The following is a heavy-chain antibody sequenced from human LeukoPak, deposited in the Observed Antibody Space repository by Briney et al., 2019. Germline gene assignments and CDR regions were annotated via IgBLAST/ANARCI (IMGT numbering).Heavy chain of an antibody. J-gene: IGHJ4*02. V-gene: IGHV3-74*01. Sequence: PGGSLRLSCAASGFNFSSYWMHWVRQAPGKGPVWVSRIHSDESSARYADSVKGRFTISRDNAKNTLYLQMNSLRAEDTAVYYCARDLVGALDFWGQGTLVTVSS. CDR1: GFNFSSYW. CDR3: ARDLVGALDF. CDR2: IHSDESSA. D-gene: IGHD1-26*01.